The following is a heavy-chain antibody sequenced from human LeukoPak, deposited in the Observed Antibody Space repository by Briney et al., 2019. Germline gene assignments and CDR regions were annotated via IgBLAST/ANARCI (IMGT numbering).Heavy chain of an antibody. CDR2: IYTSGST. V-gene: IGHV4-4*07. CDR3: ARSPRDFWSGYYSYY. CDR1: GGSISSYY. J-gene: IGHJ4*02. Sequence: SETLSLTCTVSGGSISSYYWSWIRQPAGKGLEWIGRIYTSGSTNYNPSLKSRVTISVDTSKNQFSLKLSSVTAVDTAVYYCARSPRDFWSGYYSYYWGQGTLVTVSS. D-gene: IGHD3-3*01.